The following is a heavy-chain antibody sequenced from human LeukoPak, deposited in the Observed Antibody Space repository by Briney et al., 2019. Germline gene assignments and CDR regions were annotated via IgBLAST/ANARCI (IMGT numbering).Heavy chain of an antibody. V-gene: IGHV4-34*01. Sequence: SETLSLTCAVYGGSFSGYYWSWIRQPPGKGLEWIGEINHSGSTNYNPSLKSRVTISVDTSKNQFSLKLSSVTAADTAVYYCARGSTAYYDFWSGSAGYYYGMDVWGQGTTVTVSS. J-gene: IGHJ6*02. CDR1: GGSFSGYY. D-gene: IGHD3-3*01. CDR2: INHSGST. CDR3: ARGSTAYYDFWSGSAGYYYGMDV.